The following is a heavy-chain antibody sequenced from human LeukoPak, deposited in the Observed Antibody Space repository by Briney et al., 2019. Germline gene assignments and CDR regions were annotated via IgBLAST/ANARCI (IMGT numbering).Heavy chain of an antibody. D-gene: IGHD3-10*01. Sequence: GSLRLSCAASGFTFSSYGMSWVRQAPGKGLEWVSAISGSGGSTYYADSVKGRFTISRDNSKNTLYLQMNSLRAEDTAVYYCAKDPARSLVRGVINYFDYWGQGTLVTVSS. V-gene: IGHV3-23*01. J-gene: IGHJ4*02. CDR1: GFTFSSYG. CDR2: ISGSGGST. CDR3: AKDPARSLVRGVINYFDY.